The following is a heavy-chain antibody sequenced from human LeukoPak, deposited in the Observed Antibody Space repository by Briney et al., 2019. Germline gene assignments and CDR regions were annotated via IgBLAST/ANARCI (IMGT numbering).Heavy chain of an antibody. CDR2: IYPGDSET. V-gene: IGHV5-51*01. CDR1: GYSFTSYR. J-gene: IGHJ3*02. Sequence: GESLKISCQGSGYSFTSYRIGWVRQMPGKGLEWMGIIYPGDSETRYSPSFQGQVTISADKSISTAYLQWSSVKASDTDMYYCARQIVGAAYFDFDIWGQGTMVTVSS. CDR3: ARQIVGAAYFDFDI. D-gene: IGHD1-26*01.